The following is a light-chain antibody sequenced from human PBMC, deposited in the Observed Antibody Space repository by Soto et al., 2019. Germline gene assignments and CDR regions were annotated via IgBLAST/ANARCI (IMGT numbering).Light chain of an antibody. CDR3: QSYDSSLSGSEV. J-gene: IGLJ2*01. Sequence: QSVLTQPPSVSGAPGQRVTISCTGSSSNIGAGYDVHWYQQRPGTAPKLLIYGNSNRPSGVPDRFSGSKSCTSASLAITGLQAEDEADYYCQSYDSSLSGSEVFGGGTKLTVL. CDR1: SSNIGAGYD. V-gene: IGLV1-40*01. CDR2: GNS.